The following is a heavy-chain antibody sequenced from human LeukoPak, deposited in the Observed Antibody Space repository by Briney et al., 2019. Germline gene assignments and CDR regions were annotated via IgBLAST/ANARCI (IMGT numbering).Heavy chain of an antibody. D-gene: IGHD4-4*01. J-gene: IGHJ4*02. CDR3: AKALRLHQGYFDY. CDR2: ISGSGGST. CDR1: GFTFSSYA. Sequence: GGSLRLSCAASGFTFSSYAMRWVRQAPGKGLEWVSAISGSGGSTYYADSVKGRFTISRDNSKNTLYLQMNSLRAEDTAVYYCAKALRLHQGYFDYWGQGTLVTVSS. V-gene: IGHV3-23*01.